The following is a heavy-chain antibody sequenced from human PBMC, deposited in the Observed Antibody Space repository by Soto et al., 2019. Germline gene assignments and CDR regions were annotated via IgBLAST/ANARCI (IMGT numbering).Heavy chain of an antibody. V-gene: IGHV1-18*01. Sequence: ASVKVSCKASGYTFTGYGIRWVRQAPGQGLEWMGWISAYNGNTNYAQKLQGRVTMTTDTSTSTAYMELRSLRSDDTAEYYCARGGSAFPSLPEYYYYYVMDFWGQGTTVTVSS. CDR3: ARGGSAFPSLPEYYYYYVMDF. J-gene: IGHJ6*02. CDR2: ISAYNGNT. CDR1: GYTFTGYG. D-gene: IGHD1-1*01.